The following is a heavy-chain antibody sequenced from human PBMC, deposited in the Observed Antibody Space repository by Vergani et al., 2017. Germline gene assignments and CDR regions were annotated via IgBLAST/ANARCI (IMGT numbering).Heavy chain of an antibody. CDR3: AKHFRGWGIDY. J-gene: IGHJ4*02. CDR2: ISGSGGST. D-gene: IGHD3-16*01. V-gene: IGHV3-23*01. CDR1: GFTFNHYA. Sequence: EVQLLESGGDLVQPGGSLRLSCAASGFTFNHYAMNWVRQAPGKGLEWVSGISGSGGSTYYAGSGKGRFTISRDSTKNTLYLQMNSLRTDDTATYYCAKHFRGWGIDYWGQGTQVIVSS.